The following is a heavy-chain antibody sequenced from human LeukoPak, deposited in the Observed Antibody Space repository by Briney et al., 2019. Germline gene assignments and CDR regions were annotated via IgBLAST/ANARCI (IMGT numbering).Heavy chain of an antibody. CDR3: ARVRPTTYSSGYYYVDY. CDR2: ISAYNGNT. V-gene: IGHV1-18*01. J-gene: IGHJ4*02. Sequence: GASVKVSCKASGYTFTSYGISWVRQAPGQGLEWMGWISAYNGNTNYAQKLQGRVTMTIDTSTSTAYMELRSLRSDDTAVYYCARVRPTTYSSGYYYVDYWGQGTLVTVSS. CDR1: GYTFTSYG. D-gene: IGHD3-22*01.